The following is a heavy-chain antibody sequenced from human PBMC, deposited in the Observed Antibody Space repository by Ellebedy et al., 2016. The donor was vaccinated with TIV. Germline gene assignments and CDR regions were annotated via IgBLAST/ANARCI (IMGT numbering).Heavy chain of an antibody. V-gene: IGHV3-33*01. J-gene: IGHJ6*03. CDR3: ARDVTRTFFYMDV. Sequence: GGSLRLSXTASGFTFRTYGIHWVRQAPGKGLEWVAIIWYDGGNKYYADSVKGRFTISRDNSKNTVFLHMKSLRAEDTAVYLCARDVTRTFFYMDVWGKGTAVTVSS. CDR2: IWYDGGNK. D-gene: IGHD1-1*01. CDR1: GFTFRTYG.